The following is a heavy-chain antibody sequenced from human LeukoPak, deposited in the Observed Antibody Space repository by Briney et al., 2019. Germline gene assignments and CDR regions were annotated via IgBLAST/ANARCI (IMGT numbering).Heavy chain of an antibody. CDR2: ISYDGSNK. CDR1: GFTFSSYG. J-gene: IGHJ4*02. Sequence: GGSLRLSCAASGFTFSSYGMHWVRQAPGKGLEWVAVISYDGSNKYYADSVKGRFTISRDNSKNTLFLQMNSLRPEDTAMYYCARDPGGGYFDYWGQGTLVTVSS. CDR3: ARDPGGGYFDY. V-gene: IGHV3-30*03. D-gene: IGHD2-15*01.